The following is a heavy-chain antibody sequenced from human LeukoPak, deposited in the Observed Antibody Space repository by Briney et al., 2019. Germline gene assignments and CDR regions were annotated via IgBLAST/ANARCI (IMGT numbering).Heavy chain of an antibody. V-gene: IGHV1-18*01. CDR2: ISAYNGNT. J-gene: IGHJ5*02. CDR1: GYSFTCYG. CDR3: ALPRWGWFDP. D-gene: IGHD3-16*01. Sequence: ASVKVSCKAAGYSFTCYGISWVRQAPGQGLGWMGGISAYNGNTNYAQKLQGRGTMTTDTSTSTAYMELRSLRSDDTAVYYCALPRWGWFDPWGQGTLVTVSS.